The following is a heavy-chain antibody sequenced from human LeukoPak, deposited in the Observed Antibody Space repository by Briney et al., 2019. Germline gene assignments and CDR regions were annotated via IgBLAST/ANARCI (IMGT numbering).Heavy chain of an antibody. D-gene: IGHD6-13*01. CDR3: AKVGAAAGTRWFDP. CDR2: ISGSGGST. J-gene: IGHJ5*02. Sequence: GGSLRLSCAASGFTFSSYAMSWVRQAPWKGLEWVSAISGSGGSTYYADSVKGRFTISRDNSKNTLYLQMNSLRAEDTAVYYCAKVGAAAGTRWFDPWGQGTLVTVSS. CDR1: GFTFSSYA. V-gene: IGHV3-23*01.